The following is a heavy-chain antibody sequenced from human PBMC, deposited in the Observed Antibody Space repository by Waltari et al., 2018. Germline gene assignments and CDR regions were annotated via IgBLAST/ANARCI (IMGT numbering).Heavy chain of an antibody. V-gene: IGHV3-33*06. J-gene: IGHJ4*02. CDR3: AKGFDRASFDS. CDR2: IWYDGSNK. CDR1: GFTFSSYG. D-gene: IGHD3-22*01. Sequence: QVQLVESGGGVVQPGRSLRLSCAASGFTFSSYGMHWVRQAPGKGLEWVAVIWYDGSNKYYADSVKGRFTISRDNSKNTLYLQMNSLRPEDTAVYYCAKGFDRASFDSWGQGALVTVSS.